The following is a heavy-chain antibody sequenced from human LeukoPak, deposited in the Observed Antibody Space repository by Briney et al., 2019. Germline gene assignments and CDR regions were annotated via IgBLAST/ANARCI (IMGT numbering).Heavy chain of an antibody. Sequence: PGGSLRLSCAASGFTFSSNAMSWVRQAPGKGLEWVSVISGSGGRTYYADFVKGRFSISRDNSKNTLYLQMNSLRAEDTAVYYCAKLSVGYSSSDGGLDPCWGQGTLVTVSS. CDR1: GFTFSSNA. D-gene: IGHD6-6*01. V-gene: IGHV3-23*01. CDR2: ISGSGGRT. J-gene: IGHJ4*02. CDR3: AKLSVGYSSSDGGLDPC.